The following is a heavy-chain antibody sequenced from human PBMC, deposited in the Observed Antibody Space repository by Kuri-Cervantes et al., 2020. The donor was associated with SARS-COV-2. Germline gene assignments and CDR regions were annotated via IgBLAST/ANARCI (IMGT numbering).Heavy chain of an antibody. CDR1: GYTFTSYY. CDR2: INPSGGST. D-gene: IGHD4-23*01. CDR3: AVEGGNSDYYYGMDV. V-gene: IGHV1-46*01. Sequence: ASVKVSCKASGYTFTSYYMRWVRQAPGEGLEGMGIINPSGGSTSYAQKFQGRVTMTRDTSTSTVYKELSSLISEDTAVYYSAVEGGNSDYYYGMDVWGHGTTITVSS. J-gene: IGHJ6*01.